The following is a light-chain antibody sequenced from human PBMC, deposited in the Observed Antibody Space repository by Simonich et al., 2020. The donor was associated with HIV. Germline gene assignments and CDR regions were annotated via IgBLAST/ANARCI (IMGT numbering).Light chain of an antibody. CDR2: KAS. CDR3: QQYNSYPWT. V-gene: IGKV1-5*03. J-gene: IGKJ1*01. CDR1: QSISSG. Sequence: DIQMTQSPSTRSASVGDRFTITGRAGQSISSGLAWYQQKPGKAPKLLIYKASSLESGVPSRFSGSGSGTEFTLTISSLQPDDFATYYCQQYNSYPWTFGQGTKVEIK.